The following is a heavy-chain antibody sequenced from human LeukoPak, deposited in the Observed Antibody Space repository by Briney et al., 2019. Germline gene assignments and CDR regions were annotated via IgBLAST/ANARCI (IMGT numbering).Heavy chain of an antibody. D-gene: IGHD3-10*01. Sequence: SETLSLTCAVYGGSFSGYYWSWIRQPPGKGLEWIGETNHSGSTNYNPSLKSRVTISVDTSKNQFSLKLSSVTAADTAVYYCARTLRGYYYYYYYMDVWGKGTTVTVSS. J-gene: IGHJ6*03. V-gene: IGHV4-34*01. CDR1: GGSFSGYY. CDR2: TNHSGST. CDR3: ARTLRGYYYYYYYMDV.